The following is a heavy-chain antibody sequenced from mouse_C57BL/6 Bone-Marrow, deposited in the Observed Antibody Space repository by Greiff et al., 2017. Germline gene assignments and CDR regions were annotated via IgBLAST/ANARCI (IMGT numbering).Heavy chain of an antibody. V-gene: IGHV2-2*01. J-gene: IGHJ1*03. Sequence: VQLVESGPGLVQPSQSLSITCTVSGFSLTSYGVHWVRQSPGKGLEWLGVIWSGGSTDYNAAFISRLSISKDNSKSQVFFKRNSLQADDTAIYYCARNYGSSYGYFDVWGTGTTVTVSS. CDR1: GFSLTSYG. CDR3: ARNYGSSYGYFDV. CDR2: IWSGGST. D-gene: IGHD1-1*01.